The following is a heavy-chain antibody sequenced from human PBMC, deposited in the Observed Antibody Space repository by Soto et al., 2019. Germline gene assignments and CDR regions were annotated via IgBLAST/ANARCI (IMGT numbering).Heavy chain of an antibody. CDR2: IYYSGST. D-gene: IGHD3-9*01. CDR3: ARFSLTGYYIEGSQFDY. J-gene: IGHJ4*02. CDR1: GGSISSGGYY. V-gene: IGHV4-31*03. Sequence: PSETLSLTCTVSGGSISSGGYYWSWIRQHPGKGLEWIGYIYYSGSTYYNPSLKSRVTISVDTSKNQFSLKLSSVTAADTAVYYCARFSLTGYYIEGSQFDYWGQGTLVTVSS.